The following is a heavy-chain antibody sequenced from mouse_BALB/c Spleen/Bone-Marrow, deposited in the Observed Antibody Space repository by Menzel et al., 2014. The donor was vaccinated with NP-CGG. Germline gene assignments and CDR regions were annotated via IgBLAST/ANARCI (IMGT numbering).Heavy chain of an antibody. V-gene: IGHV1-7*01. CDR1: GYSFTNYW. CDR2: ISPSTGYS. Sequence: VQLQQSGAELAKPGASVKMSCKAPGYSFTNYWMHWVKQRPGQGLEWIGYISPSTGYSEYNQKFKDKATLTADKSSNIAYMQLSSLTSEDSAVYYCARYGNYPLFAYWGQGTLVTVSA. D-gene: IGHD2-1*01. J-gene: IGHJ3*01. CDR3: ARYGNYPLFAY.